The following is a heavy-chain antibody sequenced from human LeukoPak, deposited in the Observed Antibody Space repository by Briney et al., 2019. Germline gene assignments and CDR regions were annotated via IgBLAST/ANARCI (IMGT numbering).Heavy chain of an antibody. Sequence: SVKVSCKASGGTFSSYAISWVRQAPGQGLEWMGRTIPILGIANYAQKFQGRVTITADKSTSTAYMELSSLRSEDTAVYYCASNDCSGGSCYAYWGQGTLVTVSS. CDR2: TIPILGIA. V-gene: IGHV1-69*04. J-gene: IGHJ4*02. D-gene: IGHD2-15*01. CDR3: ASNDCSGGSCYAY. CDR1: GGTFSSYA.